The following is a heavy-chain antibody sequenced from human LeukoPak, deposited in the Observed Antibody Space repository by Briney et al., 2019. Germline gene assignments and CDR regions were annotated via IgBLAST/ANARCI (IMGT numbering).Heavy chain of an antibody. CDR2: IYYSGST. Sequence: PSETLSLTCTVSGGSISSYYWSWIRQPPGKGLEWIGYIYYSGSTNYNPSLKSRVTISVDTSKNQFSLKLSSVAAADTAVYYCARAQTYGSGTIDYWGQGTLVTVSS. V-gene: IGHV4-59*01. J-gene: IGHJ4*02. CDR3: ARAQTYGSGTIDY. D-gene: IGHD3-10*01. CDR1: GGSISSYY.